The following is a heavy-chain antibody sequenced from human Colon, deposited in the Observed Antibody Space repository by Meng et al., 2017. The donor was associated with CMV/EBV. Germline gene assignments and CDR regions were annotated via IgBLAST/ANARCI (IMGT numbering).Heavy chain of an antibody. V-gene: IGHV1-46*01. D-gene: IGHD2-15*01. Sequence: ASVKVSCKSSGYTLTTYYMHWVRQASGQGLEWMGMINPSGSSTTYAQKFQGRVTMSKDMSTSTVYIEVGSLTSDDTAVYYCARDPGLGWSDYWGQGTLVTVSS. CDR2: INPSGSST. J-gene: IGHJ4*02. CDR3: ARDPGLGWSDY. CDR1: GYTLTTYY.